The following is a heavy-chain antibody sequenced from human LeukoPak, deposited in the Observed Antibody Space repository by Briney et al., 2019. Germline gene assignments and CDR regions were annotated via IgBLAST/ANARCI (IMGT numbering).Heavy chain of an antibody. CDR1: GDSISSSSYF. Sequence: SETLSLTCTVSGDSISSSSYFWAWIRQPPGKGLEWIASISYSGSTYYNPSLKSRVTISVDTSKNQFSLKLRSVTAADTTMYYCARLVGATGELDYWGQGTLVTVSS. CDR2: ISYSGST. D-gene: IGHD1-26*01. J-gene: IGHJ4*02. CDR3: ARLVGATGELDY. V-gene: IGHV4-39*01.